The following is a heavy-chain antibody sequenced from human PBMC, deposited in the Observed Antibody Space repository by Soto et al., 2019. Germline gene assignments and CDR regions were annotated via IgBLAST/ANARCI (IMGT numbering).Heavy chain of an antibody. D-gene: IGHD5-12*01. V-gene: IGHV1-69*02. CDR1: GGTFSSYS. Sequence: SVKVSCKASGGTFSSYSISWVRQAPGQGLEWMGRIIPILGIANYAQKFQGRVTLYLQMNSLKTEDTAVYYCTTAGGYDFSSNYYYGMDVWGQGTTVTVSS. J-gene: IGHJ6*02. CDR3: SNYYYGMDV. CDR2: IIPILGIA.